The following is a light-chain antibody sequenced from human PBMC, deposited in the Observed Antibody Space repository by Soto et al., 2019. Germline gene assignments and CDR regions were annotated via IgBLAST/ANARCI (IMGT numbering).Light chain of an antibody. CDR3: QQYSTSFWT. CDR1: QSVSSNY. Sequence: EIVLTQSPGTLSLSPGERATLSCRTSQSVSSNYLAWYQQKPGQARRLLIYGASTRATGIPDRFSGSGSWTDSALTISSLEPKDFAVYYCQQYSTSFWTFGQGTKVEIK. J-gene: IGKJ1*01. V-gene: IGKV3-20*01. CDR2: GAS.